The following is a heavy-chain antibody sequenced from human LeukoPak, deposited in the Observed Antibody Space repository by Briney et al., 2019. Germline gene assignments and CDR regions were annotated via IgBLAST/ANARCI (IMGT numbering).Heavy chain of an antibody. CDR1: GFTFSSYA. J-gene: IGHJ4*02. D-gene: IGHD6-6*01. CDR2: ISYDGTSK. Sequence: GRSLRLSCAASGFTFSSYAMHWVRQAPGKGLEWVAVISYDGTSKYYAESVRGRFTIFRDNSKNTLYLEMNSLTGEDTAVYYCARDRTYSSSFLDYWGQGTLVTVSS. V-gene: IGHV3-30*01. CDR3: ARDRTYSSSFLDY.